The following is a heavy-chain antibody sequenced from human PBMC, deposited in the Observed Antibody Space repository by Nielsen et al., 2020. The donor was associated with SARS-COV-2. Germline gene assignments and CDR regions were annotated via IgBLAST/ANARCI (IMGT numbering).Heavy chain of an antibody. CDR3: ARGPVYSSEAPDH. Sequence: SETLSLTCTVSGGSMNNYYWSWIRQPPGKGLEWMGLSRYSYYTYYNSSLTSRISMSLDTSKNQFSLKLTSVTAADTAMYYCARGPVYSSEAPDHWGQGTLVTVSS. CDR2: SRYSYYT. D-gene: IGHD2-8*01. J-gene: IGHJ4*02. CDR1: GGSMNNYY. V-gene: IGHV4-30-4*08.